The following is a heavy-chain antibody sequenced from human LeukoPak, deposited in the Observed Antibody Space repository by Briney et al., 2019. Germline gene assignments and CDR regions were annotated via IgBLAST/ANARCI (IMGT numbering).Heavy chain of an antibody. V-gene: IGHV1-69*04. CDR2: IVPILGIT. CDR3: ARDRSIVGSNMGLDY. J-gene: IGHJ4*02. D-gene: IGHD1-26*01. Sequence: SVKVSCKASGGTFSTFGISWVRQAPGQGLEWIGRIVPILGITDYAQKFQGRVTITADKSTSTAYMELSRLRFEDTAFYYCARDRSIVGSNMGLDYWGQGTRVTVSS. CDR1: GGTFSTFG.